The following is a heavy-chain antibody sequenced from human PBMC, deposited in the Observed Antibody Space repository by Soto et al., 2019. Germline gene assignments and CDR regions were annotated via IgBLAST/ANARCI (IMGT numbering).Heavy chain of an antibody. CDR2: INPSGGST. Sequence: ASVKVSCTASGYTFTIYYMHWVRQAPGQGLEWMGIINPSGGSTSYAQKFQGRVTISVDTSKNQFSLKLSSVTAADTAVYYCARVFKGPHSNYYMDVWGKGTTVTVSS. J-gene: IGHJ6*03. V-gene: IGHV1-46*01. CDR1: GYTFTIYY. CDR3: ARVFKGPHSNYYMDV. D-gene: IGHD4-4*01.